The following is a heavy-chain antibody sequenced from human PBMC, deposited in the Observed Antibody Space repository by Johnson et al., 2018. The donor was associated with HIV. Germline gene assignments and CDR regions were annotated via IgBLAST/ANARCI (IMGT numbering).Heavy chain of an antibody. Sequence: QVQLVESGGGLVKPGGSLRLSCAGSGFTFIDYYMSWIRQAPGKGLEWISYISGSGSTIYYADSVKGRFTISRDNAKNSLYLQMNSLRAEDTAGYYCARGAHGELLIDAFDIWGQGTMVTVAS. CDR2: ISGSGSTI. J-gene: IGHJ3*02. CDR1: GFTFIDYY. CDR3: ARGAHGELLIDAFDI. V-gene: IGHV3-11*04. D-gene: IGHD1-26*01.